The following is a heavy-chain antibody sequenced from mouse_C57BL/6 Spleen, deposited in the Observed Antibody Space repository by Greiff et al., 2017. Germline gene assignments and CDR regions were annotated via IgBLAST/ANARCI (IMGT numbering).Heavy chain of an antibody. V-gene: IGHV1-9*01. CDR1: GYTFTGYW. Sequence: VQLQQSGAELMKPGASVKLSCKATGYTFTGYWIEWVKQRPGHGLEWIGEILPGSGSTNYNAKFKGKATFTADTSSNTAYMQLSSLTTEDAAIYYCARRGEDFDYWGQGTTLTVSS. J-gene: IGHJ2*01. CDR2: ILPGSGST. CDR3: ARRGEDFDY.